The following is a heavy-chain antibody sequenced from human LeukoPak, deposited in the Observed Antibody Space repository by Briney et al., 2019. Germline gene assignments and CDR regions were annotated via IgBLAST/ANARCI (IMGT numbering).Heavy chain of an antibody. J-gene: IGHJ4*02. V-gene: IGHV4-39*01. CDR3: ARSIGGYCSSTSCQGGAFDY. CDR2: IYYSGST. CDR1: GYSISSSSYY. Sequence: PSETLSLTCAVSGYSISSSSYYWGWIRQPPGKGLEWIGSIYYSGSTYYNPSLKSRVTISVDTSKNQFSLKLSSVTAADTAVYYCARSIGGYCSSTSCQGGAFDYWGQGTLVTVSS. D-gene: IGHD2-2*01.